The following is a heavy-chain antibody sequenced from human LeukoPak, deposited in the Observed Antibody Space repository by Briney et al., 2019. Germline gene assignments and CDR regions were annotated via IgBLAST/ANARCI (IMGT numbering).Heavy chain of an antibody. D-gene: IGHD3-10*01. J-gene: IGHJ6*03. CDR3: ARDLWFGELLPLPNYYYYYYMDV. V-gene: IGHV4-39*07. CDR1: GGSISSSSYY. Sequence: SETLSLTCTVSGGSISSSSYYWGWIRQPPGKGLEWIGSIYYSGSTYYNPSHKSRVTISVDTSKNQFSLKLSSVTAADTAVYYCARDLWFGELLPLPNYYYYYYMDVWGKGTTVTVSS. CDR2: IYYSGST.